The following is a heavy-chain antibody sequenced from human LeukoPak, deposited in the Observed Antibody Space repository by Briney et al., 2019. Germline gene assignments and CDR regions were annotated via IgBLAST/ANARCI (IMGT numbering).Heavy chain of an antibody. D-gene: IGHD3-3*01. Sequence: PGASVKVSCKASGYTLTSYYMHWVRQAPGQGLEWMGIINPSGGSTSYAQKFQGRVTMTRDTSTSTVYMELSSLRSEDTAVYYCARGFGVVIPRKYNWFDPWGQGTLVTVSS. J-gene: IGHJ5*02. CDR2: INPSGGST. V-gene: IGHV1-46*01. CDR1: GYTLTSYY. CDR3: ARGFGVVIPRKYNWFDP.